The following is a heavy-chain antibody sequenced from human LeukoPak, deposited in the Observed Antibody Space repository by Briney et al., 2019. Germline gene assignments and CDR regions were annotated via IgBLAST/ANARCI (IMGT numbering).Heavy chain of an antibody. V-gene: IGHV3-23*01. CDR2: ISDSGGST. CDR1: GITLSNYG. D-gene: IGHD3-22*01. Sequence: GGSLRLSCAVSGITLSNYGMSWVRQAPGKGLEWVAGISDSGGSTNYADSVKGRFTISRDNPKNTLYLQMNSLRAEDTAVYFCARRGVVIRVILVGFHKEAFYFDSWGQGALVTVTS. CDR3: ARRGVVIRVILVGFHKEAFYFDS. J-gene: IGHJ4*02.